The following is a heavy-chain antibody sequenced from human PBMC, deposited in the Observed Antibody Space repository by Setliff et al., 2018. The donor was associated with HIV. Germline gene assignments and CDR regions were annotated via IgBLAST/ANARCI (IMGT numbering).Heavy chain of an antibody. J-gene: IGHJ6*03. CDR1: GDSISSGNYY. CDR2: IYSSGST. V-gene: IGHV4-39*01. D-gene: IGHD5-12*01. Sequence: ETLSLTCTVSGDSISSGNYYWGWIRQPPGKRLEWLGSIYSSGSTSYNPSLSSRLTISVDTSKSHVSLRLSSVTAADTGVYYCARHRDPPGTRWIFYYYYMDLWGEGTTVTVSS. CDR3: ARHRDPPGTRWIFYYYYMDL.